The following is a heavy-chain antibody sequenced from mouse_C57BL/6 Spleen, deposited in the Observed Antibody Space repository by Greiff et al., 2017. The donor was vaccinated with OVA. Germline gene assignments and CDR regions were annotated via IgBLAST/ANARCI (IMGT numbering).Heavy chain of an antibody. V-gene: IGHV3-6*01. CDR2: ISYDGSN. CDR3: ARGSTFYGSSYDWYFDV. J-gene: IGHJ1*03. D-gene: IGHD1-1*01. CDR1: GYSITSGYY. Sequence: VQLQESGPGLVKPSQSLSLTCSVTGYSITSGYYWNWIRQFPGNKLEWMGYISYDGSNNYNPSLKNRISITRDTSKNQFFLKLNSVTTEDTATYYCARGSTFYGSSYDWYFDVWGTGTTVTVSS.